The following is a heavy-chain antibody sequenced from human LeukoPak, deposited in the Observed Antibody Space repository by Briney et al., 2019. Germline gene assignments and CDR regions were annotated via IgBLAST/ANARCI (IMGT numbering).Heavy chain of an antibody. CDR1: GFSLSTSGVG. V-gene: IGHV2-5*02. J-gene: IGHJ3*02. D-gene: IGHD3-16*02. CDR3: AHIHLGELSLYRGGYDAFDI. CDR2: IYWDDDK. Sequence: SGPTLVKPTQTLTLTCTFSGFSLSTSGVGVGWIRQPPGKALEWLALIYWDDDKRYSPSLKSRLTITKDTSKNQVVLTMTNMDPVDTATYYCAHIHLGELSLYRGGYDAFDIWGQGTMVTVSS.